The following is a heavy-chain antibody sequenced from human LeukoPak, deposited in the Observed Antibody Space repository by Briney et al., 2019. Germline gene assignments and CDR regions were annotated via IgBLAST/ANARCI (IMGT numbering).Heavy chain of an antibody. CDR3: AGQLGRSGHSY. CDR2: IYSDGST. Sequence: PGGSLRLSCAASGFTVSSNYMSWVRQAPGKGLEWVSIIYSDGSTSYADSVTCRFTISRDKSKNALYLQMNSMRAEDTAVYYCAGQLGRSGHSYWGQGAQVTVSS. D-gene: IGHD3-22*01. CDR1: GFTVSSNY. J-gene: IGHJ4*02. V-gene: IGHV3-66*04.